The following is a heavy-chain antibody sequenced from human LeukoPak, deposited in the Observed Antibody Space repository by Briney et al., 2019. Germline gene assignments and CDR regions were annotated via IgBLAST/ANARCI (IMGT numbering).Heavy chain of an antibody. D-gene: IGHD4-11*01. CDR1: GGTFSSYA. V-gene: IGHV1-69*06. J-gene: IGHJ6*03. CDR3: ARETPDSNLYYYYYMDV. CDR2: IIPIFGTA. Sequence: SVKVSCKASGGTFSSYAISWVRQAPGQGLEWMGGIIPIFGTANYAQKFQGRVTITADKSTSTAYMELSSLRSEDTAVYYCARETPDSNLYYYYYMDVWGKGTTVTVSS.